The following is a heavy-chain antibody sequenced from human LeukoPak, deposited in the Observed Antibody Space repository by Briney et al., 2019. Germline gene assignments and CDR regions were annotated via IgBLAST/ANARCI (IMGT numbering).Heavy chain of an antibody. Sequence: GGSLRLSCAASGFTFSSFGMRWVRQAPGKGLEWVSAISGSGGTTYYADSVKGRFTISRDNSKKTMYLQMKSLRAEDTAVYYCAKDGLGIYGSGSPYFDYWGQGTLVTVSS. V-gene: IGHV3-23*01. D-gene: IGHD3-10*01. J-gene: IGHJ4*02. CDR2: ISGSGGTT. CDR3: AKDGLGIYGSGSPYFDY. CDR1: GFTFSSFG.